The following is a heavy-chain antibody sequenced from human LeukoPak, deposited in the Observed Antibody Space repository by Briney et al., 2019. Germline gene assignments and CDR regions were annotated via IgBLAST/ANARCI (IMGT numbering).Heavy chain of an antibody. J-gene: IGHJ5*02. V-gene: IGHV4-61*02. Sequence: SQTLSLTCTVSGGSISSGSYYWSWLRQPAGKGLEWIGRIYTSGSTNYNPSLKSRVTISVDTSKNQFSLKLTSVTAADTAVYYCARGYSSSWYLNWFDPWGQGTLVTVSS. CDR3: ARGYSSSWYLNWFDP. CDR2: IYTSGST. CDR1: GGSISSGSYY. D-gene: IGHD6-13*01.